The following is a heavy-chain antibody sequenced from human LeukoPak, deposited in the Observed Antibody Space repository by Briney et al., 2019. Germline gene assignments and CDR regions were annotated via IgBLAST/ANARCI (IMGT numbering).Heavy chain of an antibody. V-gene: IGHV3-7*03. CDR2: IKQDGSEK. CDR1: GFIFTSYW. CDR3: ARDRGWYYFDY. J-gene: IGHJ4*02. Sequence: PGGSLRLSCAASGFIFTSYWMNWVRQAPGKGLEWVADIKQDGSEKFYVDSVKGRFTISRDNAKNSLYLQMNSLRAEDTAVYYCARDRGWYYFDYWGQGTLVTVSS. D-gene: IGHD2-15*01.